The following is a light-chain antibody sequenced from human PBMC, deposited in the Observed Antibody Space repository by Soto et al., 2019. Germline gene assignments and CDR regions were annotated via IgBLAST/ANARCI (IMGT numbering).Light chain of an antibody. V-gene: IGKV3-20*01. CDR2: GAS. J-gene: IGKJ2*01. CDR3: QQYGSSPYT. Sequence: EIVLTQSPGTLSLSPGERATLSCRASQSVSSSYLAWYQQKPGQAPRLLMYGASSRVTGIPDRFSGGGSATDFTLTISRLEPEDFAVYYCQQYGSSPYTFCQGTKLEIK. CDR1: QSVSSSY.